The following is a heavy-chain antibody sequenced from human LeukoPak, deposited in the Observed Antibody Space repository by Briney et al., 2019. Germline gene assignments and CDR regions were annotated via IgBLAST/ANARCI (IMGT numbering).Heavy chain of an antibody. J-gene: IGHJ3*02. CDR3: ARGTYSSSWYNLRPHAFDI. V-gene: IGHV1-18*01. D-gene: IGHD6-13*01. CDR1: GYTFTSYG. CDR2: ISPYNGNT. Sequence: ASVKVSCKASGYTFTSYGFSWVRQAPGQGLEWMGWISPYNGNTNYAQKLQGRVTMTTDTSTSTAYMELRSLRSDDTAVYYCARGTYSSSWYNLRPHAFDIWGQGTMVTVSS.